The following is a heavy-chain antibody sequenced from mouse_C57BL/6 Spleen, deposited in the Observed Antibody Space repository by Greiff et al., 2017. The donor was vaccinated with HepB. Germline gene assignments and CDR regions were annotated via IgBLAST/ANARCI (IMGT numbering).Heavy chain of an antibody. CDR3: TRDTTVVATGYFDV. Sequence: EVMLVESGEGLVKPGGSLKLSCAASGFTFSSYAMSWVRQTPEKRLEWVAYISSGGDYIYYADTVKGRFTISRDNARNTLYLQMSSLKSEDTAMYYCTRDTTVVATGYFDVWGTGTTVTVSS. CDR1: GFTFSSYA. V-gene: IGHV5-9-1*02. D-gene: IGHD1-1*01. CDR2: ISSGGDYI. J-gene: IGHJ1*03.